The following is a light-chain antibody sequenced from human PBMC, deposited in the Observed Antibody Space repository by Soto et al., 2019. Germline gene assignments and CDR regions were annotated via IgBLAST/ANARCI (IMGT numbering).Light chain of an antibody. CDR1: QGIRND. J-gene: IGKJ1*01. CDR3: LQDYSYPRT. Sequence: AIQMTQSPSSLSASVGDRVAITCRASQGIRNDLSWYQEKPGKAPKLLIYAASTLQIGVPSRFSGSGSGTDFTLTINSLQPEDFATYYCLQDYSYPRTFGQGTKVEIK. V-gene: IGKV1-6*02. CDR2: AAS.